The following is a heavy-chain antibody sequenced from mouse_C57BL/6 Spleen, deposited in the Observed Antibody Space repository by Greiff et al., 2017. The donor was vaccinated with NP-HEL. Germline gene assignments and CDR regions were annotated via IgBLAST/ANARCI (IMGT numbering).Heavy chain of an antibody. D-gene: IGHD2-14*01. V-gene: IGHV5-4*03. CDR3: ASDRGSWYFDV. CDR2: ISDGGSYT. J-gene: IGHJ1*03. CDR1: GFTFSSYA. Sequence: EVKLMESGGGLVKPGGSLKLSCAASGFTFSSYAMSWVRQTPEKRLEWVATISDGGSYTYYPDNVKGRFTISRDNAKNNLYLQMSHLKSEDTAMYYCASDRGSWYFDVWGTGTTVTVSS.